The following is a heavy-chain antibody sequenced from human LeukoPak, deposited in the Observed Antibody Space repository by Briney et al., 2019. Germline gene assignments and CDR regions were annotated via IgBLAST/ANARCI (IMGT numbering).Heavy chain of an antibody. CDR1: GFPFASYV. D-gene: IGHD3-9*01. CDR3: ARDHDWAFDL. CDR2: INHDAEMI. J-gene: IGHJ4*02. Sequence: GGSLRLSCEGSGFPFASYVMSWVRQAPGKGLEWIAYINHDAEMIFYPDFVKGRFTISRDNDKKSLYLQMSALRYEDTAIYYCARDHDWAFDLWGQGTLVTVSS. V-gene: IGHV3-48*02.